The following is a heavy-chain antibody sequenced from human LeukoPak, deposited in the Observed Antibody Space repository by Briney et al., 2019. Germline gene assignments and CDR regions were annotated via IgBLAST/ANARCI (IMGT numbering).Heavy chain of an antibody. CDR1: GLTFSSYS. J-gene: IGHJ4*02. CDR3: ARAITIFGVVIREVDY. V-gene: IGHV3-21*01. Sequence: GGSLRLSCAASGLTFSSYSMNWVRQAPGKGLEWVSSISSSSSYIYYADSVKGRFTISRDNAKNSLYLQMNSLRAEDTAVYYCARAITIFGVVIREVDYWGQGTLVTVSS. D-gene: IGHD3-3*01. CDR2: ISSSSSYI.